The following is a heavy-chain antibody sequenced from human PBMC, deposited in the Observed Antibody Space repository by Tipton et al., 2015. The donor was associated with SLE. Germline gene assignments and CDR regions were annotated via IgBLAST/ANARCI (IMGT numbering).Heavy chain of an antibody. Sequence: LRLSCTVSGGSISSYYWSWIRQPPGKGLEWIGYIYYSGRTNYNPSLKSRVTISVDTSKNQFSLKLSSVTAADTAVYYCARPRIVGATSPFDYWGQGTLVTVSS. CDR2: IYYSGRT. CDR1: GGSISSYY. D-gene: IGHD1-26*01. CDR3: ARPRIVGATSPFDY. J-gene: IGHJ4*02. V-gene: IGHV4-59*08.